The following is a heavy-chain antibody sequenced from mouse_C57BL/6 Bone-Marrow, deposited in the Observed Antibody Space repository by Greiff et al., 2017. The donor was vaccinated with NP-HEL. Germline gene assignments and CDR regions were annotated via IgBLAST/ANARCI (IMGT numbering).Heavy chain of an antibody. D-gene: IGHD2-4*01. CDR3: ARSWIYYEYDVGYYYAMDY. CDR2: IYPGDGDT. Sequence: QVQLQQSGAELVKPGASVKISCKASGYAFSSYWMNWVKQRPGKGLEWIGQIYPGDGDTNYNGKFKGKATLTADKSSSTAYMQLSSLTSEDSAVYFCARSWIYYEYDVGYYYAMDYWGQGTSVTVSS. CDR1: GYAFSSYW. V-gene: IGHV1-80*01. J-gene: IGHJ4*01.